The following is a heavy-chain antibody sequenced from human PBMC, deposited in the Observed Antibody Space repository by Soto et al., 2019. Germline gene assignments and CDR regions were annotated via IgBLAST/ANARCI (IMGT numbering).Heavy chain of an antibody. CDR3: ARDLAGDCSSTSCYFYAFDI. V-gene: IGHV3-21*01. Sequence: GGSLRLSCAASGFTFSSYSMNWVRQAPGKGLEWVSSISSSSSYIYYADLVKGRFTISRDNAKNSLYLQMNSLRAEDTAVYYCARDLAGDCSSTSCYFYAFDIWGQGTMVTVSS. CDR2: ISSSSSYI. J-gene: IGHJ3*02. CDR1: GFTFSSYS. D-gene: IGHD2-2*01.